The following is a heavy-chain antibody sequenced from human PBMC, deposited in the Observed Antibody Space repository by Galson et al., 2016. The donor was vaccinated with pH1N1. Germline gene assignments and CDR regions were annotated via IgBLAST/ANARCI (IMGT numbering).Heavy chain of an antibody. J-gene: IGHJ6*03. CDR2: ISGSGDIT. CDR1: GFTFSSFA. V-gene: IGHV3-23*01. D-gene: IGHD3-10*01. Sequence: SLRLSCAASGFTFSSFAMTWVRQAPGKGLDWVSTISGSGDITNFGDSVKGRFTISRDNSKNTLYLEMNRLRAVDSAVYFCAKGGDYFASGPFSYMDVWGKGTPVTVSS. CDR3: AKGGDYFASGPFSYMDV.